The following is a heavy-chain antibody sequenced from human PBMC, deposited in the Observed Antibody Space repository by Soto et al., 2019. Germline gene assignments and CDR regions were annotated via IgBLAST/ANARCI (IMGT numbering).Heavy chain of an antibody. V-gene: IGHV1-69*06. CDR2: IIPIFGTA. Sequence: QVQLVQSGAEVKKPGSSVKVSCKASGGTFSSYAISWVRQAPGQGLEWMGGIIPIFGTANYAQKFQGRVTITADKSTSTAYMELSSLRSEDTALYYRARDGRDGVYFDYWGQGTLVTVSS. D-gene: IGHD1-26*01. CDR3: ARDGRDGVYFDY. CDR1: GGTFSSYA. J-gene: IGHJ4*02.